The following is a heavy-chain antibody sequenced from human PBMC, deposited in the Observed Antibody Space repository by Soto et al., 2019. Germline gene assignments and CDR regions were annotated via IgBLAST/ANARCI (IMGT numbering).Heavy chain of an antibody. CDR2: IGSSGTTT. D-gene: IGHD2-2*02. CDR3: ARGRYHFFDY. Sequence: GGSLRLSCAASEFSLSYFYVTWIRQPPGKGLQWGSHIGSSGTTTYYADSVQGRFTISRDNARNSVYLQMNSLSGEDTAVYYCARGRYHFFDYWGRGTLVTVSS. V-gene: IGHV3-11*01. CDR1: EFSLSYFY. J-gene: IGHJ4*02.